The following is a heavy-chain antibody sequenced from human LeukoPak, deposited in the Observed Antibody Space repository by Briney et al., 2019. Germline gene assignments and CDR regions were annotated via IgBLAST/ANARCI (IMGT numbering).Heavy chain of an antibody. CDR2: IYYSGST. CDR3: ARDRWLGY. Sequence: SETLSLTCTVSGGSISSYYWSWVRQPPGKGLEWIGYIYYSGSTNYNPSLKSRVTISVDTSEHQFSLKVSSVTAADTAVYYCARDRWLGYWGQGTLVTVSS. V-gene: IGHV4-59*01. J-gene: IGHJ4*02. D-gene: IGHD5-18*01. CDR1: GGSISSYY.